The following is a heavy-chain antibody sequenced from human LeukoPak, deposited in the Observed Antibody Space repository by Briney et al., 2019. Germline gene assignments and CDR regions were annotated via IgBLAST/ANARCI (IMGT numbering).Heavy chain of an antibody. CDR2: VSLGST. CDR1: GGSVSTSC. V-gene: IGHV4-59*08. Sequence: SETLSLTRSVSGGSVSTSCWSWTRQPPGKGLEWIGYVSLGSTDYNPSLKSRVTISVDTSRNQFSLKLSSVTAADTAVYYCARSYSASYDSPAGWFDPWGQGTLVTVSS. CDR3: ARSYSASYDSPAGWFDP. D-gene: IGHD3-22*01. J-gene: IGHJ5*02.